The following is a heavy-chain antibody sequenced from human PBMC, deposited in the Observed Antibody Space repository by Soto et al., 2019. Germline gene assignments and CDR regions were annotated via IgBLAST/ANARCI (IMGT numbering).Heavy chain of an antibody. D-gene: IGHD6-13*01. CDR2: IYYSGST. CDR1: GGSISSSSYY. V-gene: IGHV4-39*01. CDR3: ARQGIAAGVDY. Sequence: SETLSLTCTVSGGSISSSSYYWGWIRQPPGKGLEWIGSIYYSGSTYYNPSLKSRVTISVDTSKNQFSLKLSSVTAADTAVYYCARQGIAAGVDYRGKGTLVTVST. J-gene: IGHJ4*02.